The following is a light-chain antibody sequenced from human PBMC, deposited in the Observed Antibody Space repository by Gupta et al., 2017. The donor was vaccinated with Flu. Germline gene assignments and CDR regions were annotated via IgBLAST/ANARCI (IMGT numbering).Light chain of an antibody. Sequence: HLVLTQSPSASSSLAASVKLTCTLSSGHSSYAIAWHQQQPEKGPRYLMKLNSDGSHNKGDGIPDRFSGSSSGAERYLTISSLQSEDEADYYCQTWGTGIWVFGGGTKLTVL. V-gene: IGLV4-69*01. CDR3: QTWGTGIWV. CDR1: SGHSSYA. CDR2: LNSDGSH. J-gene: IGLJ3*02.